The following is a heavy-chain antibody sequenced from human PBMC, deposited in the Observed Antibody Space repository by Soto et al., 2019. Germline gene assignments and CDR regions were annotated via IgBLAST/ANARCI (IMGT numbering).Heavy chain of an antibody. CDR1: GGSISSSTYY. D-gene: IGHD6-13*01. CDR2: IYYSGTT. CDR3: ARHPTIAAAHSSAYFHY. V-gene: IGHV4-39*01. Sequence: QLQLQESGPGLVKPSETLSLTCTVSGGSISSSTYYWGWIRQPPGKGLEWIGSIYYSGTTYYSPSLKSRVTISVDTSKNQFSLKLSSVTAADTALYYCARHPTIAAAHSSAYFHYWGQGTLVTVSS. J-gene: IGHJ1*01.